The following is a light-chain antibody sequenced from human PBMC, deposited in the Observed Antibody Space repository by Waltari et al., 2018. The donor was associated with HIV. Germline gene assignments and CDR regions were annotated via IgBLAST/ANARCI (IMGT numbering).Light chain of an antibody. CDR3: QSYDSSLSGSYV. Sequence: QSILTQPPSVSGAPGQRVIISCTRSSSNIGAGYEVHWYQQLPGRAPKLLIFGNTNRPSGVPDRFSGSKSGASASLAITGLQADDEADYFCQSYDSSLSGSYVFGSGTKVTVL. CDR2: GNT. CDR1: SSNIGAGYE. J-gene: IGLJ1*01. V-gene: IGLV1-40*01.